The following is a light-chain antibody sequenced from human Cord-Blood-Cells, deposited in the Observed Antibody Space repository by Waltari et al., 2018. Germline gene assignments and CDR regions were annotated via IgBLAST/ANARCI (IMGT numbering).Light chain of an antibody. Sequence: DIQMTQSPSTLSASVGDRVTITCRASQSISSWLACYQQKPGKAPNLLIYDASSLESGVPSRFSCSGSGTEFTLTISSLQPDDFATYYCQQYNSYSSLTFGGGTKVEIK. J-gene: IGKJ4*01. CDR2: DAS. CDR1: QSISSW. CDR3: QQYNSYSSLT. V-gene: IGKV1-5*01.